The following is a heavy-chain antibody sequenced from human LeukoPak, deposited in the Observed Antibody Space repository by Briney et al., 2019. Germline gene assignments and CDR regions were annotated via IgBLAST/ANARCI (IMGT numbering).Heavy chain of an antibody. D-gene: IGHD1-1*01. Sequence: ASVKVSCKASGYTFTGYYMHWVRQAPGQGLEWMGRIIPILGIANYAQKFQGRVTITADKSTSTAYMELSSLRSEDTAVYYCGTGQLDYWGQGTLVTVSS. CDR3: GTGQLDY. V-gene: IGHV1-69*02. J-gene: IGHJ4*02. CDR2: IIPILGIA. CDR1: GYTFTGYY.